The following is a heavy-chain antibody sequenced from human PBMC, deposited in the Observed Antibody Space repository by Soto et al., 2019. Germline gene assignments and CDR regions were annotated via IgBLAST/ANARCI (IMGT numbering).Heavy chain of an antibody. CDR2: IIPLFGAP. D-gene: IGHD4-17*01. J-gene: IGHJ3*02. Sequence: QVQLVQSGAEVKKPGSSVRVSCKASGGTISSYAINWVRQAPGQGLEWMGGIIPLFGAPKYAQKLQGRVTITADESTHTAFMELSSLTSEDTALYYCAPDPTTGLIWGQVTMVTVSS. V-gene: IGHV1-69*01. CDR1: GGTISSYA. CDR3: APDPTTGLI.